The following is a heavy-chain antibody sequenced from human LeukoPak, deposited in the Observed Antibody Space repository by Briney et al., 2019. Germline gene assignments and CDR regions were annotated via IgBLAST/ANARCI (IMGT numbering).Heavy chain of an antibody. CDR1: GFTFSSYA. CDR2: ISGSGGST. V-gene: IGHV3-23*01. CDR3: AKDRKMLLRYFDFFDY. J-gene: IGHJ4*02. D-gene: IGHD3-9*01. Sequence: PGGSLRLSCAASGFTFSSYAMNWVRQAPGKGLEWVSTISGSGGSTDYADSVKGRFTISRDNSKNTLYLQMNSLRAEDTAVYYCAKDRKMLLRYFDFFDYWGQGTLVTVSS.